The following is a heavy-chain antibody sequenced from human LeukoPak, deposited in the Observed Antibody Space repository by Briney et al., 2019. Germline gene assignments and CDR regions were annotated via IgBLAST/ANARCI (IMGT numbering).Heavy chain of an antibody. Sequence: GGSLRLSCAASGFTFSTYDMNWVRRAPGKGLEWGSYFSRSGTSKYYADSVKGRFTISRDNAKNSLYLQMNSLRDEDTAVYYCARDDLEGSSWYNWFDPWGQGTLVSVSS. D-gene: IGHD6-13*01. V-gene: IGHV3-48*02. J-gene: IGHJ5*02. CDR1: GFTFSTYD. CDR2: FSRSGTSK. CDR3: ARDDLEGSSWYNWFDP.